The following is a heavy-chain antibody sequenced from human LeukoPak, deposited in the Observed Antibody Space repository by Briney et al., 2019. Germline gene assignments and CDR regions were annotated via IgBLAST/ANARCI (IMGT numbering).Heavy chain of an antibody. V-gene: IGHV3-23*01. Sequence: GGSLRLSCAASGFTFSSYAMSWVRQAPGKGLEWVSAISGSGGSTYYADSVKGRFTISRDNSKNTLYLQVNSLRAEDTAVYYCAKGSYSSGWYPAFDIWGQGTMVTVSS. CDR3: AKGSYSSGWYPAFDI. D-gene: IGHD6-19*01. CDR1: GFTFSSYA. CDR2: ISGSGGST. J-gene: IGHJ3*02.